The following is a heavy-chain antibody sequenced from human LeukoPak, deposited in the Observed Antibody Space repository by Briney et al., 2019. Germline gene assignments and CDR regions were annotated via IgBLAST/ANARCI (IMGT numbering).Heavy chain of an antibody. V-gene: IGHV3-30*04. Sequence: GGSLGLSCAASGFTFSSYAMHWVRQAPGKGLEWVAVISYDGSNKYYADSVKGRFTISRDNSKNTLYLQMNSLRAEDTAVYYCARENTMYYYDSSGYLGWFDPWGQGTLVTVSS. D-gene: IGHD3-22*01. CDR3: ARENTMYYYDSSGYLGWFDP. CDR2: ISYDGSNK. J-gene: IGHJ5*02. CDR1: GFTFSSYA.